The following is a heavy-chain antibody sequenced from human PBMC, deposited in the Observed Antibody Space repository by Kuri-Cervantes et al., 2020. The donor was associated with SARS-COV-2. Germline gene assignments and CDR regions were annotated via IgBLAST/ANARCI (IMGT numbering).Heavy chain of an antibody. Sequence: SVKVSCKASGGTFSSYAISWVRQAPGQGLEWMGGIIPIFGTANYAQKFQGRVTITADKSTSTAYMELSSLRSEDTAVYYCASASGRFLEWVTPVYYYGMDVWGQGTTVTVSS. CDR1: GGTFSSYA. CDR3: ASASGRFLEWVTPVYYYGMDV. D-gene: IGHD3-3*01. CDR2: IIPIFGTA. J-gene: IGHJ6*02. V-gene: IGHV1-69*06.